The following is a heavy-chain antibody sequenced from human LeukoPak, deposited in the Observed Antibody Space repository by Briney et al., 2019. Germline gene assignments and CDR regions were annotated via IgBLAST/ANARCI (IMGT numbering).Heavy chain of an antibody. CDR3: ARDVSASHFDY. V-gene: IGHV1-69*13. CDR1: GGTFSSYA. Sequence: ASVKVSYKASGGTFSSYAISWMRQAPGQGLEWMGGIIPIFGTANYAQKFQGRVTITADESTSTAYMELSSLRSEDTAVYYCARDVSASHFDYWGQGTLVTVSS. J-gene: IGHJ4*02. CDR2: IIPIFGTA. D-gene: IGHD5/OR15-5a*01.